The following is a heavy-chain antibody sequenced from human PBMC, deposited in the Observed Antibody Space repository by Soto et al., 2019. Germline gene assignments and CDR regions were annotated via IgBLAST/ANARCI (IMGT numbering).Heavy chain of an antibody. CDR3: ATAPGTTTDY. J-gene: IGHJ4*02. CDR2: INHSGST. CDR1: GGSFSGYC. Sequence: QVQLQQWGAGLLKPSETLSLTCAVYGGSFSGYCWSWIRQPPGKGLEWIGEINHSGSTNYNPSLKSRVTISVDTSKNQFSLKLSSVTAADTAVYYCATAPGTTTDYWGQGTLVTVSS. V-gene: IGHV4-34*01. D-gene: IGHD1-7*01.